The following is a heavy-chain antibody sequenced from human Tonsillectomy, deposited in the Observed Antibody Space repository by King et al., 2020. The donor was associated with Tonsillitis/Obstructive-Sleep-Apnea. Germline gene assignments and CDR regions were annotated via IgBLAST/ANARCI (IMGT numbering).Heavy chain of an antibody. V-gene: IGHV4-59*01. CDR2: IYYSGST. Sequence: VPLQESGPGLVKPSETLSLTCTVSGGSITSYYWSWLRQPPGKGLEWIGYIYYSGSTNYNPSLQSRVTISADTSKNQFSLKLSSVTAADTAVYYCARDTPYGSGSYTLGWFDPWGQGTLVTVSS. CDR1: GGSITSYY. D-gene: IGHD3-10*01. CDR3: ARDTPYGSGSYTLGWFDP. J-gene: IGHJ5*02.